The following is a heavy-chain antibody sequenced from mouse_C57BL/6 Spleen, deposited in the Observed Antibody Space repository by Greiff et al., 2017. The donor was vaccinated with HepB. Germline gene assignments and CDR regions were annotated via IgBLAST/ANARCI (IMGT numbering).Heavy chain of an antibody. CDR3: ARDYDYDINAMDY. CDR1: GYTFTSYG. J-gene: IGHJ4*01. D-gene: IGHD2-4*01. CDR2: IYPRSGNT. V-gene: IGHV1-81*01. Sequence: QVHVKQSGAELARPGASVKLSCKASGYTFTSYGISWVKQRTGQGLEWIGEIYPRSGNTYYNEKFKGKATLTADKSSSTAYMELRSLTSEDSAVYFCARDYDYDINAMDYWGQGTSVTVSS.